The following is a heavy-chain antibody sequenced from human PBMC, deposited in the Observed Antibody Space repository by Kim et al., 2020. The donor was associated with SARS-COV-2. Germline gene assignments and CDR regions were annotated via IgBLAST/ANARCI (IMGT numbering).Heavy chain of an antibody. CDR3: AKDGGIY. CDR1: GFTFDDYA. J-gene: IGHJ4*02. V-gene: IGHV3-9*01. Sequence: GGSLRLSCAASGFTFDDYAMHWVRQAPGKGLEWVSGISWNSGSIGYADSVKGRFTISRDNAKNSLYLQMNSLRAEDTALYYCAKDGGIYWGQGILVTVSS. CDR2: ISWNSGSI. D-gene: IGHD3-16*01.